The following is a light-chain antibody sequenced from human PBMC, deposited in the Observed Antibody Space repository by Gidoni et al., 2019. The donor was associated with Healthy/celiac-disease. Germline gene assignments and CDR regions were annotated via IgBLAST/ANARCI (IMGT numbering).Light chain of an antibody. Sequence: EIVLTQSQATLSLSPGERSTLSCRASQSVSSYLAWYPQKPGQAPRLLIYDASNRAPGIPARFSGRGSGTDFTLTISSLEPEDCAVYYCQQRSNWPWTFGQGTKVEIK. CDR1: QSVSSY. J-gene: IGKJ1*01. CDR2: DAS. V-gene: IGKV3-11*01. CDR3: QQRSNWPWT.